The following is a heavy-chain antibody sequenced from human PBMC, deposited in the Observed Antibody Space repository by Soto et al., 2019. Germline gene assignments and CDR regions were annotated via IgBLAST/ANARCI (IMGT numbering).Heavy chain of an antibody. CDR2: ISGSGGST. J-gene: IGHJ5*02. V-gene: IGHV3-23*01. CDR1: GFTFSRYD. CDR3: AKASWWLPHNWFDP. Sequence: GGSLRLSCAASGFTFSRYDMSWVRQAPGKGLEWVSAISGSGGSTYYADSAKGRFTISRDNSKNTLYLQRNSLRAEDTDVYHCAKASWWLPHNWFDPWGQGTLVTDSS. D-gene: IGHD2-15*01.